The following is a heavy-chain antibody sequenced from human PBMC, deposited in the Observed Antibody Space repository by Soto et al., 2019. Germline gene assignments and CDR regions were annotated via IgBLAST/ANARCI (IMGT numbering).Heavy chain of an antibody. Sequence: EVQLLESGGGLVQPGGSLRLSCAASGFTFSSYAMSWVRQAPGKGLEWVSAISGSGGSTYYADSVKGRFTISRDNSKNTLYLQMNSLRAEDTAVYYCAKDQSGDLYYYYGMDVWGQGTTVTVSS. CDR3: AKDQSGDLYYYYGMDV. CDR2: ISGSGGST. CDR1: GFTFSSYA. J-gene: IGHJ6*02. D-gene: IGHD7-27*01. V-gene: IGHV3-23*01.